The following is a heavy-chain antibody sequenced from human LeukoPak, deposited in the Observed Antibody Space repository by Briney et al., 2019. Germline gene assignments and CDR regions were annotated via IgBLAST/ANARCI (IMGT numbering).Heavy chain of an antibody. D-gene: IGHD3-22*01. J-gene: IGHJ4*02. V-gene: IGHV3-11*04. CDR2: ISSSGSTI. CDR1: GFTFSDYY. Sequence: RGSLRLSCAASGFTFSDYYMSWIRQAPGKGLEWVSYISSSGSTIYYADSVKGRFTISRDNAKNSLYLQMNSLRAEDTAVYYCARVSWGYYDSSGYYYLDYWGQGTLVTVSS. CDR3: ARVSWGYYDSSGYYYLDY.